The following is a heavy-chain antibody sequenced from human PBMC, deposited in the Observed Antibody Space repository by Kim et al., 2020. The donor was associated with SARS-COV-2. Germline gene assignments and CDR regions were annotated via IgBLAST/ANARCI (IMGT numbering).Heavy chain of an antibody. J-gene: IGHJ2*01. CDR1: GFTFSSYG. V-gene: IGHV3-33*01. D-gene: IGHD5-12*01. CDR3: ARGGNVEMATTTLNSYFDL. Sequence: GGSLRLSCAASGFTFSSYGMHWVRQAPGKGLEWVAVIWYDGSNKYYADSVKGRFTISRDNSKNTLYLQMNSLRAEDTAVYYCARGGNVEMATTTLNSYFDLWGRGTLVTVSS. CDR2: IWYDGSNK.